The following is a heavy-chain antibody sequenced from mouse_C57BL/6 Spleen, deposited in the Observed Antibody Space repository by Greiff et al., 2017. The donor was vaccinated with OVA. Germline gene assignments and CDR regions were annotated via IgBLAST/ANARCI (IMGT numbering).Heavy chain of an antibody. Sequence: EVMLVESGPELVKPGASVKIPCKASGYTFTDYNMDWVKQSHGKSLEWIGDINPNNGGTIYNQKFKGKATLTVDKSSSTAYMELRSLTSEDTAVYYCARRVYDGYSFDYWGQGTTLTVSS. CDR3: ARRVYDGYSFDY. J-gene: IGHJ2*01. CDR1: GYTFTDYN. V-gene: IGHV1-18*01. D-gene: IGHD2-3*01. CDR2: INPNNGGT.